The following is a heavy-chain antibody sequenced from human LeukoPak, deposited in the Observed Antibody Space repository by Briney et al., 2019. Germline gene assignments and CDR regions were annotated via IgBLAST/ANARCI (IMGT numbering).Heavy chain of an antibody. Sequence: ASVKVSCKASGYTFTGYYMHWVRQAPGEGLEWKGWINPNSGGTNYAQKYQGWFTMTRDTSISTAYMELSRLRSDDTAVYYCARDDILTGYGGLDYWGQGTLVTVSS. CDR2: INPNSGGT. CDR3: ARDDILTGYGGLDY. J-gene: IGHJ4*02. V-gene: IGHV1-2*04. D-gene: IGHD3-9*01. CDR1: GYTFTGYY.